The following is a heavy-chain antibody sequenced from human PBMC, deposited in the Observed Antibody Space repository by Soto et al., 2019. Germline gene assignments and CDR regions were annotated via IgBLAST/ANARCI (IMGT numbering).Heavy chain of an antibody. V-gene: IGHV4-39*01. CDR1: GGSISSSSYY. CDR3: ARASYGSGSYQGGSLDY. CDR2: IYYSGST. J-gene: IGHJ4*02. Sequence: SETLSLTCAVPGGSISSSSYYWGWIRQPPGTGLEWIGSIYYSGSTYYNPSLQGRVTIAVHTSKNQYSLKLSSVTAADTAVYYCARASYGSGSYQGGSLDYCGQRALVTVAS. D-gene: IGHD3-10*01.